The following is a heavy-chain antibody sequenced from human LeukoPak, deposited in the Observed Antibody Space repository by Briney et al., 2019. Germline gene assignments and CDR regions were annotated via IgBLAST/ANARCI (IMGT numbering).Heavy chain of an antibody. J-gene: IGHJ6*03. CDR1: GCAFTSYG. CDR2: ISAYNGNT. D-gene: IGHD3-9*01. Sequence: ASVKVSCKASGCAFTSYGISWARQAPGQGLEWMGWISAYNGNTNYAQKLQGRVTMTTDTFTSTAYMELRSLRSDDTAVYYCARVDPPQSMDVWGKGTTVTVSS. CDR3: ARVDPPQSMDV. V-gene: IGHV1-18*01.